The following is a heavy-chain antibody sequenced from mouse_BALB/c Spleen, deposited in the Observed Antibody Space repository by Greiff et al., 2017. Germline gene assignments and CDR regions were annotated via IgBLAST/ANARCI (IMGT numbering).Heavy chain of an antibody. Sequence: EVQLQQSGTVLARPGASVKMSCKASGYTFTSYWMHWVKQRPEQGLEWIGWIDPENGNTIYDPKFQGKASITADTSSNTAYLQLSSLTSEDTAVYYCARATVVASRAMDYWGQGTSVTVSS. D-gene: IGHD1-1*01. CDR2: IDPENGNT. V-gene: IGHV14-1*02. CDR1: GYTFTSYW. J-gene: IGHJ4*01. CDR3: ARATVVASRAMDY.